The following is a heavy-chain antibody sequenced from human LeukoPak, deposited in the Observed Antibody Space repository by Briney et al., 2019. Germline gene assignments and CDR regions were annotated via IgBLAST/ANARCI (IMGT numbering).Heavy chain of an antibody. CDR3: ARRAHWYFDL. CDR2: IYHSGST. CDR1: GGSISSGGYS. V-gene: IGHV4-30-2*01. Sequence: SQTLSLTCAVSGGSISSGGYSWSWIRQPPGKGLEWIGYIYHSGSTYYNPSLKSRVTISVDRSKNQFSLKLSSVTAADTAVYYCARRAHWYFDLWGRGTLVTVSS. J-gene: IGHJ2*01.